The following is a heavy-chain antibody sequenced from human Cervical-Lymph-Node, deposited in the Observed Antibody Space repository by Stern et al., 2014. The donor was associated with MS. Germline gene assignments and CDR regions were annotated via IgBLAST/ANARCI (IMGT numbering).Heavy chain of an antibody. CDR1: GGSISSSSYY. Sequence: VQLEESGPGLVKPSETLSLTCTVSGGSISSSSYYWGWIRQPPGKGLEWIGSIYYSGSTYYNPSLKSRVTISVDTSKNQFSLKLSSVTAADTAVYYCARRAEEGDYWGQGTLVTVSS. CDR3: ARRAEEGDY. V-gene: IGHV4-39*01. D-gene: IGHD1-14*01. CDR2: IYYSGST. J-gene: IGHJ4*02.